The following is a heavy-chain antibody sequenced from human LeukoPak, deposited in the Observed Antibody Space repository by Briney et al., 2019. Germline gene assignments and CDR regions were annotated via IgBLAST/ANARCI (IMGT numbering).Heavy chain of an antibody. Sequence: GGSLRLSCAAPGFTFRGYAISWVPKAQGKGLGWVSPIMVVGVSTYYADSVKGRFTISRDNSKNTLYLQMKSLRAEDTAVYYCAKDTEPWGVAGTTDYWGQGTLVTVSS. D-gene: IGHD6-19*01. CDR2: IMVVGVST. J-gene: IGHJ4*02. CDR3: AKDTEPWGVAGTTDY. V-gene: IGHV3-23*01. CDR1: GFTFRGYA.